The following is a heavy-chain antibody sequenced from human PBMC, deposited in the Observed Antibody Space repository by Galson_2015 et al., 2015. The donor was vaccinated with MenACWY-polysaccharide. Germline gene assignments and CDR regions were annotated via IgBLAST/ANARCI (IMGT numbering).Heavy chain of an antibody. CDR1: GYTFINND. CDR2: MNSNSGNT. D-gene: IGHD3-16*01. Sequence: SVKVSCKASGYTFINNDINWVRQATGQGLEWMGWMNSNSGNTGYAQKFQGRVTMTRDTSISTAYMELSGLRSDDTAVYYCARGRFGQIDKYYIAYWGQGTLVSVPS. J-gene: IGHJ4*02. V-gene: IGHV1-8*01. CDR3: ARGRFGQIDKYYIAY.